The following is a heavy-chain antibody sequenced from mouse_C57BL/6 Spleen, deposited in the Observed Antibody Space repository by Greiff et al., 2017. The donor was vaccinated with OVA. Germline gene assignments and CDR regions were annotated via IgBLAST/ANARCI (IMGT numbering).Heavy chain of an antibody. J-gene: IGHJ1*03. CDR2: ISYSGST. V-gene: IGHV3-1*01. CDR3: ARDGTGTGSYWYFDV. CDR1: GYSITSGYD. Sequence: EVMLVESGPGMVKPSQSLSLTCTVTGYSITSGYDWHWIRHFPGNKLEWMGYISYSGSTNYNPSLKSRISITHDTSKNHFFLKLNSVTTEDTATYYCARDGTGTGSYWYFDVWGTGTTVTVSS. D-gene: IGHD4-1*01.